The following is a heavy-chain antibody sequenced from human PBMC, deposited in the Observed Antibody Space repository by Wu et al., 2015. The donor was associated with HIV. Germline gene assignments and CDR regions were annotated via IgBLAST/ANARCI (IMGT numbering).Heavy chain of an antibody. CDR1: GYSFTGFG. J-gene: IGHJ6*02. CDR2: ISVYNGNT. D-gene: IGHD3-22*01. Sequence: QIRLVQSGAEVKKPGASVKVSCKTFGYSFTGFGISWVRQAPGQGLEWMGWISVYNGNTKYSQKVQGRLTVTTDTSTRTAYMELRSLRSDDTAMYYCARDRDAVVISGYSLMDVWDQGP. CDR3: ARDRDAVVISGYSLMDV. V-gene: IGHV1-18*01.